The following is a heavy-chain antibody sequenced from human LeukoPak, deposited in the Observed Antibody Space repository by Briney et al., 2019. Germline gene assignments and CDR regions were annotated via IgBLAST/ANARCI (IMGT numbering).Heavy chain of an antibody. J-gene: IGHJ5*02. V-gene: IGHV4-30-2*01. CDR2: INHSGST. D-gene: IGHD6-13*01. Sequence: SETLSLTCTVSGGSISSGGYYWSWIRQPPGKGLEWIGEINHSGSTNYNPSLKSRVTISVDTSKNQFSLKLSSVTAADTAVYYCARGRGAAAGTSSWGQGTLVTVSS. CDR1: GGSISSGGYY. CDR3: ARGRGAAAGTSS.